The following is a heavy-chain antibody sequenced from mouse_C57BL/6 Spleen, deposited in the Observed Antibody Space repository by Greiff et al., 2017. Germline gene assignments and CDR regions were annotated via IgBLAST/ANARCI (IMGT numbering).Heavy chain of an antibody. CDR3: ARGGAMDY. J-gene: IGHJ4*01. Sequence: EVQLQESGPELVKPGASVKIPCKASGYTFTDYNMDWVKQSHGKSLEWIGDINPNNGGTIYNQKFKGKATLTVDKSSSTAYMELRSLTSEDTAVYYCARGGAMDYWGQGTSVTVSS. V-gene: IGHV1-18*01. D-gene: IGHD1-1*02. CDR1: GYTFTDYN. CDR2: INPNNGGT.